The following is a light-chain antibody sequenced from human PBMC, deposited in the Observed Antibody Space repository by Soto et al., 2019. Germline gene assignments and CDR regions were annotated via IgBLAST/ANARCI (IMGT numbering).Light chain of an antibody. CDR1: QSVDSN. Sequence: EIVMTQSPATLSVSPGERATLACRASQSVDSNLAWHQQTPGQAPRLLIYDASTRATGVPARFSGSGSGTEFTLTISSLQSEDFAVYYCQQYNNWPPYTFGQGTKLEIK. V-gene: IGKV3-15*01. CDR3: QQYNNWPPYT. CDR2: DAS. J-gene: IGKJ2*01.